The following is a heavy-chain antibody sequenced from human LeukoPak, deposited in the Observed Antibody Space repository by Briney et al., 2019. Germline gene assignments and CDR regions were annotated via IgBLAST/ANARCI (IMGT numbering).Heavy chain of an antibody. CDR2: ISAYNGNT. CDR1: GYTFTIYG. V-gene: IGHV1-18*01. Sequence: GASVKVSCKASGYTFTIYGICWVRHAPGQGLEWMGWISAYNGNTNYAQKLQGRVTMTTDTSTSTDYMELRSLRSDDTAVYYCARYRRPPGIFEAFDIWGQGTMVTVSS. D-gene: IGHD3-10*01. CDR3: ARYRRPPGIFEAFDI. J-gene: IGHJ3*02.